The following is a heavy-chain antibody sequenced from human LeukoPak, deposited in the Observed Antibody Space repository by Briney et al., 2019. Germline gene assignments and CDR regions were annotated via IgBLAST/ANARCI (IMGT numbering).Heavy chain of an antibody. CDR2: ISGSGYSA. J-gene: IGHJ4*02. Sequence: GGSLRLSCAASGFAFTSYAMSWVRQAPGKGLEWVSAISGSGYSAYYADSVKGRFTISRDNSKNTVNLQMNSLRIEDTAVYYCARASPPDGEACSSLAYWGQGALVTVSS. D-gene: IGHD3-10*01. CDR3: ARASPPDGEACSSLAY. CDR1: GFAFTSYA. V-gene: IGHV3-23*01.